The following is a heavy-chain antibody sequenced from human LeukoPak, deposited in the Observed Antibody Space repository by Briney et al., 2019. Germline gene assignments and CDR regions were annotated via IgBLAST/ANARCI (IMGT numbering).Heavy chain of an antibody. D-gene: IGHD1-26*01. J-gene: IGHJ4*02. V-gene: IGHV3-23*01. Sequence: PGGSLRLSCAASGFTFISYAMSWVRQPPGKGLEWVAAIIGRGGSTYYADSVNDRLTISRHNSKNTLYLQVNSLRAEDTAVYYCATAPGAYTAVAATIPFDYWGQATLVTVSS. CDR1: GFTFISYA. CDR2: IIGRGGST. CDR3: ATAPGAYTAVAATIPFDY.